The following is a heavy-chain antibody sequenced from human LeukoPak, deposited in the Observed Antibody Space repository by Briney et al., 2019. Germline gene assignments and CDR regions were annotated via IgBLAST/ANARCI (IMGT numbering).Heavy chain of an antibody. CDR3: ARGDSSGYYPNWFDY. Sequence: GRSLRLSCAASGFTFSSYDMHWVRQATGKGLEWVSAIGTAGDTYYPGSVKGRFTISRENAKNSLYLQMNSLRAGDTAVYYCARGDSSGYYPNWFDYWGQGTLVTVSS. V-gene: IGHV3-13*01. CDR2: IGTAGDT. J-gene: IGHJ5*01. CDR1: GFTFSSYD. D-gene: IGHD3-22*01.